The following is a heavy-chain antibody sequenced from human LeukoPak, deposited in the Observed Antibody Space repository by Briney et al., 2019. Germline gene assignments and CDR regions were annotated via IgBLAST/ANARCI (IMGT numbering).Heavy chain of an antibody. V-gene: IGHV1-69*01. J-gene: IGHJ6*02. CDR3: ARARGQVYYYYGMDV. CDR1: GGTFSSYA. Sequence: SVKVSCKASGGTFSSYAISWVRQAPGQGLEWMGGIIPIFGTANYAQKFQGRVTITADESTSTAYMELSSLRSEDTAVYYWARARGQVYYYYGMDVWGQGTTVTVSS. CDR2: IIPIFGTA.